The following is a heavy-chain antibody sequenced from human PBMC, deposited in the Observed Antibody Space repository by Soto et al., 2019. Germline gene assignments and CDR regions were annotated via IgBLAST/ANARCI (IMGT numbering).Heavy chain of an antibody. V-gene: IGHV2-5*02. CDR1: GFSLSTSGVG. J-gene: IGHJ4*02. D-gene: IGHD3-16*01. CDR3: AHRRNPSLGDFN. Sequence: QITLKESGPTLVKPTQTLTLTCTFSGFSLSTSGVGVDWIRQPPGKALEWLALIYWDGDKRYSPSLKSRLTIXKXXSQHQVVLTMTHMDPVDTATYYCAHRRNPSLGDFNWGQGTLVTVSS. CDR2: IYWDGDK.